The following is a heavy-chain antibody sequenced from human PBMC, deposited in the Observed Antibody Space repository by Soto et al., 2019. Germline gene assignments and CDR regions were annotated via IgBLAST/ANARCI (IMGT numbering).Heavy chain of an antibody. V-gene: IGHV1-69*01. J-gene: IGHJ6*02. CDR1: GGTFSSYA. D-gene: IGHD3-22*01. Sequence: QVQLVQSGAEVKKPGSSVKVSCKASGGTFSSYAISWVRQAPGQGLEWMGGIIPIFGTANYAQKFQGRVTITADESTSTAYMELSSLRSEDTAVYYCASTYYDSSGYYPRYIADYYYGMDVWGQGTTVTVSS. CDR3: ASTYYDSSGYYPRYIADYYYGMDV. CDR2: IIPIFGTA.